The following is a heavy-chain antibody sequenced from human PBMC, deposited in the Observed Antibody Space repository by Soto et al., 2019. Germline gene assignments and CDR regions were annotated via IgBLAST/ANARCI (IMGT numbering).Heavy chain of an antibody. CDR1: GGSISSYY. CDR3: ARFRGGATKDFDY. Sequence: PXGTLSLTGTVSGGSISSYYWSWIRQPPGKGLEWIGYIYYSGSTNYNPSLKSRVTISVDTSKNQFSLKLSSVTAADTAVYYCARFRGGATKDFDYWGQGTLVTVSS. V-gene: IGHV4-59*01. CDR2: IYYSGST. D-gene: IGHD1-26*01. J-gene: IGHJ4*02.